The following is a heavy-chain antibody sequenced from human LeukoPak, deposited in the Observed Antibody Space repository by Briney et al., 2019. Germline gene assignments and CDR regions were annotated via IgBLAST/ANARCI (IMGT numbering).Heavy chain of an antibody. CDR2: IHYSGNT. D-gene: IGHD3-3*01. CDR3: ARLGAGPTYYDFWSGYSSFYFDY. CDR1: GGSTSSSNYY. Sequence: SETLSLTCTVSGGSTSSSNYYWGWIRQPPGKGLEWIGGIHYSGNTYYNPSLKSRVTISIDTSKDQFSLKLSSVTAADTAVYYCARLGAGPTYYDFWSGYSSFYFDYWGQGTLVTVSS. J-gene: IGHJ4*02. V-gene: IGHV4-39*01.